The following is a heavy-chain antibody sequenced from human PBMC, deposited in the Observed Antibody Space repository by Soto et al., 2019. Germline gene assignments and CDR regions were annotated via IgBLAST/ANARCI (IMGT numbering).Heavy chain of an antibody. CDR1: GFTFSSYA. V-gene: IGHV3-23*01. CDR2: ISGSGGST. CDR3: AKAIRGYSYGLGYYYYGMDV. Sequence: PGGSLRLSCAASGFTFSSYAMSWVRQAPGKGLEWVSAISGSGGSTYYADSVKGRFTISRDNSKNTLYLQMNSLRAEDTAVYYCAKAIRGYSYGLGYYYYGMDVWGQGTTVTAP. J-gene: IGHJ6*02. D-gene: IGHD5-18*01.